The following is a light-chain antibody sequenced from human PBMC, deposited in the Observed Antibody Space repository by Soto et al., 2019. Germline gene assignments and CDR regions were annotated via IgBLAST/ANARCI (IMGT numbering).Light chain of an antibody. CDR1: QSVLYSTDNNNY. CDR2: WAS. Sequence: DIVTTQSPDSLAVSLGERATINCKSSQSVLYSTDNNNYLAWYQQKPGHPPKLLIYWASTRDSGVPDRFSGSGSGTDFTLTISGLQAEDVAVYYCQQYYSAPLTFGGGTKVEIK. J-gene: IGKJ4*01. CDR3: QQYYSAPLT. V-gene: IGKV4-1*01.